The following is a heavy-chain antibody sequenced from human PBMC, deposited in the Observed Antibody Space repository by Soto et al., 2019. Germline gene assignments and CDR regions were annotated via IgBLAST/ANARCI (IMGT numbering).Heavy chain of an antibody. CDR1: GGSMTSYY. CDR3: ARGQRFSDWFDP. D-gene: IGHD3-3*01. V-gene: IGHV4-4*07. CDR2: IYSSGGT. J-gene: IGHJ5*02. Sequence: QVHLQESGPGLVKPSETLSLSCSVSGGSMTSYYWTWIRQPAGKGLEWIGRIYSSGGTHYNPSLTGRVVISLDTSKNQFSLRLNSVTAADTAVYYCARGQRFSDWFDPWGQGTLVTVSS.